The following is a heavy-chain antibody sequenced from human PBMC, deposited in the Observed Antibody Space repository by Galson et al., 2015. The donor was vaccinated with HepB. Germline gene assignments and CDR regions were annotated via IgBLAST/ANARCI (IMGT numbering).Heavy chain of an antibody. V-gene: IGHV1-24*01. J-gene: IGHJ6*02. D-gene: IGHD2-15*01. CDR3: ASGGYCSGGSCYSAVPHYYYGMDV. Sequence: SVKVSCKVSGYTLTELSMHWVRQAPGKGLEWMGGFDPEDGETIYAQKFQGRVTMTEDTSTSTAYMELRSLRSDDTAVYYCASGGYCSGGSCYSAVPHYYYGMDVWGQGTTVTVSS. CDR2: FDPEDGET. CDR1: GYTLTELS.